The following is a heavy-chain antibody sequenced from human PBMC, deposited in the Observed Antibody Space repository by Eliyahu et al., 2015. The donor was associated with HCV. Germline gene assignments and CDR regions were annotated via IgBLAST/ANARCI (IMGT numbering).Heavy chain of an antibody. J-gene: IGHJ3*02. Sequence: QVQLVQSGAEVKTPGSSVRVSCKASGGTFSTYTLSWLRQAPGQGLEWMGRIIPFLGEANYAQKFQGRVTISADKSTGTAYMQVSSLRSEDTAIYYCATGLHLGELSLSDVFDMWGQGTKVTVSS. V-gene: IGHV1-69*02. CDR3: ATGLHLGELSLSDVFDM. D-gene: IGHD3-16*02. CDR2: IIPFLGEA. CDR1: GGTFSTYT.